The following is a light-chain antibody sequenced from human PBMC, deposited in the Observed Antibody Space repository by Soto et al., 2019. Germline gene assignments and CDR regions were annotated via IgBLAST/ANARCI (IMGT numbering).Light chain of an antibody. Sequence: DIQMTQSPSTLSASVGDRVTINCLASQSISSWLAWYQQKPGKAPKLLIYDASSLESGVPSRFSGSGSGTEFTLTISSLQPDDFATYYCQQYNSYSPTFGQGTKVDI. J-gene: IGKJ1*01. CDR2: DAS. V-gene: IGKV1-5*01. CDR3: QQYNSYSPT. CDR1: QSISSW.